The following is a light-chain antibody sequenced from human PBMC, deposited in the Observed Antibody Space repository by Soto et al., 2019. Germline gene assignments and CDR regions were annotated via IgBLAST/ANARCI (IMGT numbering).Light chain of an antibody. V-gene: IGKV1-5*03. CDR2: EAS. Sequence: IQVTQSPASLSVSPEDRVTITCRASQTISSFLACYQQKPEKAPQLLICEASTVKSGVPSRFSGGGSRTLFTLTISFLSEDVLVPYCYQHNNCHSEAFGQGTKVDVK. CDR3: QHNNCHSEA. J-gene: IGKJ1*01. CDR1: QTISSF.